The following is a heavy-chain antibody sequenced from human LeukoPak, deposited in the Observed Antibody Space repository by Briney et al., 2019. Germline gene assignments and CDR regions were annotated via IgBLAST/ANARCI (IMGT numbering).Heavy chain of an antibody. D-gene: IGHD2-21*02. V-gene: IGHV1-2*02. J-gene: IGHJ6*03. Sequence: GASVKVSCKASGYTFTGYYMHWVRQAPGQGLEWMGWINPNNGGTNYAQKFQGRVTMTRDTSISTAYMELSRLRSDDTAVYYCASGDLGFYYYMDVWGKGTTVTISS. CDR3: ASGDLGFYYYMDV. CDR1: GYTFTGYY. CDR2: INPNNGGT.